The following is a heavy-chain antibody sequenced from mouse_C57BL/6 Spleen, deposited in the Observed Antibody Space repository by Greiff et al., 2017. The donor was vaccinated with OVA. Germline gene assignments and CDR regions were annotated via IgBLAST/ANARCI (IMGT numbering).Heavy chain of an antibody. D-gene: IGHD1-1*01. CDR3: ARGPLYYGSSSWFAY. CDR1: GFTFSDYY. J-gene: IGHJ3*01. V-gene: IGHV5-16*01. Sequence: EVMLVESEGGLVQPGSSMKLSCTASGFTFSDYYMAWVRQVPEKGLEWVANINYDGSSTYYLDSLKSRFILSRDNAKNILYLQMSSLKSEDTATYYCARGPLYYGSSSWFAYWGQGTLVTVSA. CDR2: INYDGSST.